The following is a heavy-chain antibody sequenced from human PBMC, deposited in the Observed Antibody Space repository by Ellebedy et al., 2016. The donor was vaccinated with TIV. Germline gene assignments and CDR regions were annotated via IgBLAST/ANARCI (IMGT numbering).Heavy chain of an antibody. CDR1: GGSVSSGSYY. CDR3: ARGKVDYYGSGSYAGFDY. J-gene: IGHJ4*02. D-gene: IGHD3-10*01. CDR2: IYYSGST. V-gene: IGHV4-61*01. Sequence: SETLSLTXTVSGGSVSSGSYYWSWIRQPPGKGLEWIGYIYYSGSTNYNPSLKSRVTISVDTSKNQFSLKLSSVTAADTAVYYCARGKVDYYGSGSYAGFDYWGQGTLVTVSS.